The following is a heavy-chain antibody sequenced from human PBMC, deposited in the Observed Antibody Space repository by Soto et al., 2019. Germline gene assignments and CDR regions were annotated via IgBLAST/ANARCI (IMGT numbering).Heavy chain of an antibody. CDR3: ARDPQGIAVDHSDYYGMDV. CDR1: GFTFSDYD. V-gene: IGHV3-11*01. CDR2: TSSSGNTI. D-gene: IGHD6-19*01. Sequence: QVQLVESGGDLAKPGGSLRLSCAGSGFTFSDYDMGWIRQAPGKGLEWVSYTSSSGNTIYYVDSVKGRFTLSRDNAKNTLYLQMDSLRVEDTAVYYGARDPQGIAVDHSDYYGMDVWGQGTTVTVSS. J-gene: IGHJ6*02.